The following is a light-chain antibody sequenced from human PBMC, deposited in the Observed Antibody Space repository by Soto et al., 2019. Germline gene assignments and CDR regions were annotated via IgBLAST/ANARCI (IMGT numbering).Light chain of an antibody. CDR3: LQHNSDPRT. CDR1: QGISND. Sequence: DIQMTQSPSSLSASVGDRVTITCRASQGISNDLGWYQQKPGKAPKCLIYAVSSLRSGVPSRFSGSGSGTEFSLTISSLQPEDFATYYCLQHNSDPRTFGQGTKVDIK. V-gene: IGKV1-17*01. J-gene: IGKJ1*01. CDR2: AVS.